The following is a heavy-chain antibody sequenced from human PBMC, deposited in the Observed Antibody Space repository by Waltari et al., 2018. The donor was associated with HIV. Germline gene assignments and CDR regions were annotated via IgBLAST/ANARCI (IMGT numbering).Heavy chain of an antibody. D-gene: IGHD3-16*01. J-gene: IGHJ4*02. V-gene: IGHV3-21*04. CDR3: VRDDPGYGPIDY. Sequence: LVESGGGVVKNGGSIRLTCEASGFELRHYSMNWVRQSPMRGLEWVASIRRGNNEKHYLDSVRGRFAISRDISESSVYLQMESLKEDDTATYFCVRDDPGYGPIDYWGQGTLVTV. CDR2: IRRGNNEK. CDR1: GFELRHYS.